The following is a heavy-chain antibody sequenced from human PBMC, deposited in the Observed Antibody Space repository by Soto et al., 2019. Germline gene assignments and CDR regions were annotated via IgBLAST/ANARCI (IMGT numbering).Heavy chain of an antibody. V-gene: IGHV3-23*01. Sequence: GGALRLSCAASGFTFIRYAMSWVLQAPWKGLEWVSAISGSGGSTYYADSVKGRFTISRDNSKNTLYLQMNSLRAEDTAVYYCAKDSPDYDFWSGYYAPYYYYYMDFWGKGTTVTVSS. J-gene: IGHJ6*03. D-gene: IGHD3-3*01. CDR1: GFTFIRYA. CDR2: ISGSGGST. CDR3: AKDSPDYDFWSGYYAPYYYYYMDF.